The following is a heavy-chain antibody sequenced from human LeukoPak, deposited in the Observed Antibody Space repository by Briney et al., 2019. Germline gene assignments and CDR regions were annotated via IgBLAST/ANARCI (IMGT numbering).Heavy chain of an antibody. CDR2: FDPEDGET. CDR1: GYTLTGLS. V-gene: IGHV1-24*01. J-gene: IGHJ3*02. Sequence: ASVKVSCKVSGYTLTGLSMHWVRQAPGKGLEWMGGFDPEDGETIYAQKFQGRGTMTEDTSTDTAYMELSSLRSEDTAVYYCATGQAWSDAFDIWGQGTMVTVSS. CDR3: ATGQAWSDAFDI. D-gene: IGHD2-15*01.